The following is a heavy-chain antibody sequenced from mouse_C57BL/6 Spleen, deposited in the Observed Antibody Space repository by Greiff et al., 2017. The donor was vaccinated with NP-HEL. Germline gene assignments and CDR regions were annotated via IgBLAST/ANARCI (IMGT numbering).Heavy chain of an antibody. V-gene: IGHV5-9*01. CDR3: ARHRDYYGSSYYFDY. CDR1: GFTFSSYT. Sequence: VQLKESGGGLVKPGGSLKLSCAASGFTFSSYTMSWVRQTPEKRLEWVATISGGGGNTYYPDSVKGRFTISRDNAKNTLYLQMSSLRSEDTALYYCARHRDYYGSSYYFDYWGQGTTLTVSS. D-gene: IGHD1-1*01. J-gene: IGHJ2*01. CDR2: ISGGGGNT.